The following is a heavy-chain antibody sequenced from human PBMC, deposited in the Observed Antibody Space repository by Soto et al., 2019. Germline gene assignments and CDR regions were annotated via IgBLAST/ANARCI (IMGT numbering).Heavy chain of an antibody. J-gene: IGHJ4*02. CDR1: GLTFNIYA. Sequence: EVQLLESGGNLKRLGGSRGLSWAALGLTFNIYAITWVRQAPGKGREWVSAISRYGDITYYADSVEGRFSISRDNSKNTLYLQMNSLRAEDTAVYYCAKDRYLDHDSRGYLFDNWGQGTLVTVSS. V-gene: IGHV3-23*01. CDR3: AKDRYLDHDSRGYLFDN. CDR2: ISRYGDIT. D-gene: IGHD3-22*01.